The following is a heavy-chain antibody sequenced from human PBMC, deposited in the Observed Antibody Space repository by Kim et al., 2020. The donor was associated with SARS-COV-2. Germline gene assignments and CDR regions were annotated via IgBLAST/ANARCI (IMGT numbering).Heavy chain of an antibody. J-gene: IGHJ4*02. D-gene: IGHD6-13*01. Sequence: YVESVKSRFTISRDNAKDSLYLQMNSLRAEETAVYYCARMYSSSWYYFDYWGQGTLVTVSS. CDR3: ARMYSSSWYYFDY. V-gene: IGHV3-7*01.